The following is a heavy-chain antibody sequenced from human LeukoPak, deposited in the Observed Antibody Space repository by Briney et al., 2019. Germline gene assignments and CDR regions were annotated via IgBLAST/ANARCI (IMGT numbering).Heavy chain of an antibody. J-gene: IGHJ4*02. Sequence: KPSETLSLTCAVYGGSFSGYYWSWIRQPPGKGLEWIGEINHSGSTNYNPSLKSRVTISVDTSKNQFSLKLSSVTAADTAVYYCARGSSTYYDFWSGYLRDPTHFDYWGQGTLVTVSS. V-gene: IGHV4-34*01. CDR2: INHSGST. D-gene: IGHD3-3*01. CDR1: GGSFSGYY. CDR3: ARGSSTYYDFWSGYLRDPTHFDY.